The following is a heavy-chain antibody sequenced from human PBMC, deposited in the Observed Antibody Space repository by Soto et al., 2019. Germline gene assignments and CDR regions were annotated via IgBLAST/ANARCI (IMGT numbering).Heavy chain of an antibody. CDR3: AKPYCSGGTCYRYLDY. J-gene: IGHJ4*02. V-gene: IGHV3-64*01. Sequence: PGGSLRLSCAASGFTFSSYAMHWVRQAPGKGLEYVSGISSNGGSTYYANSVKGRFTISRDNSKNTLYLQMGSLRAEDMAVYYCAKPYCSGGTCYRYLDYWGQGTLVTVSS. CDR1: GFTFSSYA. CDR2: ISSNGGST. D-gene: IGHD2-15*01.